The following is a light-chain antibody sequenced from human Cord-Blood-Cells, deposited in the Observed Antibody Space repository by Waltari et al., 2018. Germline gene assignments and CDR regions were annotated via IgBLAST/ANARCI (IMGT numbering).Light chain of an antibody. Sequence: DIQMTQSPSSLSASVGDRVTITCQASQDISNYLNWYQHKPGKAPKLLIYDASNLETGVPSRFSVSGSGTDFTVTISSLQPEDIATYYCQQYDNLPLTFGGGTKVEIK. CDR3: QQYDNLPLT. V-gene: IGKV1-33*01. J-gene: IGKJ4*01. CDR2: DAS. CDR1: QDISNY.